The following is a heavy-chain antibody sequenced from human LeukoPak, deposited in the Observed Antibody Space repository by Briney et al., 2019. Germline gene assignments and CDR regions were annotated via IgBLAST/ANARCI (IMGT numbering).Heavy chain of an antibody. CDR1: GYTFTGYY. J-gene: IGHJ5*02. CDR2: INPSGGST. D-gene: IGHD4-23*01. V-gene: IGHV1-46*01. Sequence: ASVKVSCKASGYTFTGYYMHWVRQAPGQGLEWMGIINPSGGSTSYAQKFQGRVTMTRDMSTSTDYTELSGLRSEDTAVYYCARDNSVEDTAWWFDPWGQGTLVTVSS. CDR3: ARDNSVEDTAWWFDP.